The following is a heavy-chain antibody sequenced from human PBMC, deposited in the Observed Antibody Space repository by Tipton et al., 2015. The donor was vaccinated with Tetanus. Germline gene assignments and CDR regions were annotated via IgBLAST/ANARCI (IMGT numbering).Heavy chain of an antibody. CDR1: GVSISGYY. J-gene: IGHJ3*01. CDR3: ARPSTTVTPRAFDV. CDR2: ISHSGTT. D-gene: IGHD4-17*01. Sequence: TLSLTCTVSGVSISGYYWSWIRQPAGKSLEWLGYISHSGTTHYNPSLMSRVTLSLDTARGQFSLKLTSVTAADAAVYYCARPSTTVTPRAFDVWGQGTMVTVSS. V-gene: IGHV4-59*08.